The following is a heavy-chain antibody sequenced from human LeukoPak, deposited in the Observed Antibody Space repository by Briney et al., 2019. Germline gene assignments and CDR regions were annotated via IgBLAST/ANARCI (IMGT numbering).Heavy chain of an antibody. CDR2: INPNSGGT. J-gene: IGHJ6*02. V-gene: IGHV1-2*02. CDR3: ARGPRDGYNPYYYYGMDV. D-gene: IGHD5-24*01. Sequence: ASVKVSCKASGYTFTGYYMHWVRQAPGQGLEWMGWINPNSGGTNYAQKFQGRVTITADKSTSTAYMELSSLRSEDTAVYYCARGPRDGYNPYYYYGMDVWGQGTTVTVSS. CDR1: GYTFTGYY.